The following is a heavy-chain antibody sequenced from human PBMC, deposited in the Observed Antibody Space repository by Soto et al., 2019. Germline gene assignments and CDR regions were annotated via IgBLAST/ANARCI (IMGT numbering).Heavy chain of an antibody. CDR3: ARGPSSLSLRKFFFDF. D-gene: IGHD6-6*01. CDR1: GDSITGRGYY. V-gene: IGHV4-31*02. J-gene: IGHJ4*02. Sequence: QVQLQESGPGLVKPSQTLSLICSVSGDSITGRGYYWSWIRQHPGKGLEWIGYIYYNGNTYYRPSLRSRVTMSLDTSKNQFTLKLSSVTAADTAVYYCARGPSSLSLRKFFFDFWGQGSLVTVSS. CDR2: IYYNGNT.